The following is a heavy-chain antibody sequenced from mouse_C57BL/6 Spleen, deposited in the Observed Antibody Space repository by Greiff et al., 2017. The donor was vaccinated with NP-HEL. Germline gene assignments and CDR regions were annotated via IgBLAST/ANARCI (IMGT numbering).Heavy chain of an antibody. CDR2: ISYDGSN. Sequence: EVQLQQSGPGLVKPSQSLSLTCSVTGYSITSGYYWNWIRQFPGNKLEWMGYISYDGSNNYNPSLKNRISITRDTSKNQFFLKLNSVTTEDTATYYCARDERASYAMDYWGQGTSVTVSS. CDR1: GYSITSGYY. J-gene: IGHJ4*01. V-gene: IGHV3-6*01. CDR3: ARDERASYAMDY. D-gene: IGHD3-1*01.